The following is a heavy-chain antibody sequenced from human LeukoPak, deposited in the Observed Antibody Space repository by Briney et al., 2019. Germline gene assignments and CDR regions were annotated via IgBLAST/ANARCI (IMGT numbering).Heavy chain of an antibody. CDR1: GFTFSSYW. V-gene: IGHV3-7*01. CDR2: IKQDGSEK. Sequence: QAGGSLRLSCAASGFTFSSYWMSWVRQAPGKGLEWVANIKQDGSEKYYVDSVKGRFTISRDNAKNSLYLQMNSLRAEDTAVYYCARTDDSSGYYYLFDYWGQGTLVTVSS. CDR3: ARTDDSSGYYYLFDY. J-gene: IGHJ4*02. D-gene: IGHD3-22*01.